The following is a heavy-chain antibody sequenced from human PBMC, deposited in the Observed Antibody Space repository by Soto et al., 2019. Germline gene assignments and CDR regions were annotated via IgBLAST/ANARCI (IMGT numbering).Heavy chain of an antibody. CDR2: IDPSDSYT. V-gene: IGHV5-10-1*01. CDR1: GYYFINFW. J-gene: IGHJ2*01. Sequence: GESLKISCKVSGYYFINFWIGWVRQMPGKGLDWMGRIDPSDSYTDYSPSFRGRVTISVDKSIGTAYLQWSTLEASDTATYYCARLSSPYWYFDLWGRGTLVTVSS. CDR3: ARLSSPYWYFDL.